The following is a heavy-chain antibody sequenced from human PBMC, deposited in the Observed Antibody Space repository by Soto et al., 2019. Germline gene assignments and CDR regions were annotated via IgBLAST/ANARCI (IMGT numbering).Heavy chain of an antibody. Sequence: GGSLRLSCAASGFTFSSYAMHWVRQAPGKGLEWVAVISYDGSNKYYADSVKGRFTISRDNSKNTLYLQMNSLRAEDTAVYYCAREGSSWNKLYYYYGMDVWGQGTTVTVSS. CDR2: ISYDGSNK. CDR1: GFTFSSYA. CDR3: AREGSSWNKLYYYYGMDV. D-gene: IGHD1-1*01. J-gene: IGHJ6*02. V-gene: IGHV3-30-3*01.